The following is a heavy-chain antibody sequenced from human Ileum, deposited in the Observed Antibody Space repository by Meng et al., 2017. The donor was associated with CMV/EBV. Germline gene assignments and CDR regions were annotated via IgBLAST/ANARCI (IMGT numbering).Heavy chain of an antibody. Sequence: VQLQESGPGLVKPSQTLSLTCTVSGDSIKSGSHYWSWIRRPADKGLEWIGRIHTSGTTQYSSSLKSRLTISVDTSNNQFPLKLNSVTAADTAVYYCAGRRRDGGSGEGYFDLWGRGTLVTVSS. J-gene: IGHJ2*01. D-gene: IGHD7-27*01. V-gene: IGHV4-61*02. CDR1: GDSIKSGSHY. CDR3: AGRRRDGGSGEGYFDL. CDR2: IHTSGTT.